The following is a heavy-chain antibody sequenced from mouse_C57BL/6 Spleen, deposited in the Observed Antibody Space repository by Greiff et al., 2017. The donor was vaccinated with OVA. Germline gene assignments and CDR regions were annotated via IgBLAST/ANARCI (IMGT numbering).Heavy chain of an antibody. D-gene: IGHD1-1*01. CDR3: ARKPYDYYGSDYFDY. V-gene: IGHV1-50*01. CDR2: IDPSDSYT. Sequence: VQLQQPGAELVKPGASVKLSCKASGYTFTRYWMQWVKQRPGQGLEWIGDIDPSDSYTNYNQKFKGKATLTVDPSSSTAFMQLSSLTSEDSAVYYCARKPYDYYGSDYFDYWGQGTTLTVSS. CDR1: GYTFTRYW. J-gene: IGHJ2*01.